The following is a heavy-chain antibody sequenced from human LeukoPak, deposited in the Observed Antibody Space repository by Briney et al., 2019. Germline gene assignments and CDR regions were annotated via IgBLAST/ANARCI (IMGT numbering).Heavy chain of an antibody. J-gene: IGHJ4*02. Sequence: SETLPLTCTVSGGSISSSSYYWGWIRQPPGKGLEWIGSIYYSGSTNYNPSLKSRVTISVDTSKNQFSLKLSSVTAADTAVYYCAGFEYSSSFLDYWGQGTLVTVSS. D-gene: IGHD6-6*01. V-gene: IGHV4-39*07. CDR3: AGFEYSSSFLDY. CDR2: IYYSGST. CDR1: GGSISSSSYY.